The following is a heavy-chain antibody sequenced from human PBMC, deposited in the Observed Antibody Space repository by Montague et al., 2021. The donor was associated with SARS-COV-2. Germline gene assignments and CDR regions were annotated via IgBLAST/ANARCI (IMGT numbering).Heavy chain of an antibody. CDR3: ARVGEAAGTTAEAYYYYYGMDV. CDR1: GGSFSGYY. D-gene: IGHD6-13*01. V-gene: IGHV4-34*01. Sequence: SETLSLTCAVYGGSFSGYYWSWIRQPPGKGLEWIGEINHSGSTNYNPSLKSRVTISVDTSKNQFSLKLSSVTAADTAVYYCARVGEAAGTTAEAYYYYYGMDVWGQGTTVTVSS. J-gene: IGHJ6*02. CDR2: INHSGST.